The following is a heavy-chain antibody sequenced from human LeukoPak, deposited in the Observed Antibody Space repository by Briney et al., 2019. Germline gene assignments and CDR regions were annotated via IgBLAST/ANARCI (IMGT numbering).Heavy chain of an antibody. CDR2: IDPSDSYT. D-gene: IGHD6-19*01. V-gene: IGHV5-10-1*01. Sequence: GESLKISCKGSGYSFTSYWISWVRQMPGKGLEWMGRIDPSDSYTNYSPSFQGHVTISADKSISTAYLQWSSLKASDTAMYYCARRKHSSGWYGGYYYYGMDVWGKGTTVTVSS. CDR3: ARRKHSSGWYGGYYYYGMDV. J-gene: IGHJ6*04. CDR1: GYSFTSYW.